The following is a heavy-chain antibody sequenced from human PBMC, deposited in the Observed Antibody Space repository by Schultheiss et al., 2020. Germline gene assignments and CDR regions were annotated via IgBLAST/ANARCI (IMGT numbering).Heavy chain of an antibody. CDR1: GFTFSSYS. J-gene: IGHJ6*02. Sequence: GGSLRLSCAASGFTFSSYSMNWVRQTPGKGLEWVSGITWNSGSIGYADSVKGRFTISRDNAKNSLYLQMNSLRAEDTAVYYCARDLYIVVVPAATHYYYGMDVWGQGTTVTVSS. CDR3: ARDLYIVVVPAATHYYYGMDV. D-gene: IGHD2-2*01. CDR2: ITWNSGSI. V-gene: IGHV3-9*01.